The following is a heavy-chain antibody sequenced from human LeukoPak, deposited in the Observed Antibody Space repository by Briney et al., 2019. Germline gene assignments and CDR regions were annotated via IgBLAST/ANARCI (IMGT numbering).Heavy chain of an antibody. D-gene: IGHD6-13*01. J-gene: IGHJ4*02. CDR1: GFTFSSAW. V-gene: IGHV3-15*01. CDR3: ILAAAGPAY. CDR2: IKGKTDGGTP. Sequence: GGSLRLSCKASGFTFSSAWMTWVRQTPGKGLEWVGRIKGKTDGGTPDYAAPVKGRFTISRDHSEDTLYLQMNSLKTEDTGVYYCILAAAGPAYWGQGALVTVSS.